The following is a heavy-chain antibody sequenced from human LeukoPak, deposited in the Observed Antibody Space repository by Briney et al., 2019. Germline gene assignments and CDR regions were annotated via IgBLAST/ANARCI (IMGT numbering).Heavy chain of an antibody. D-gene: IGHD4-17*01. CDR1: GFTFSSYG. CDR3: TTGYGDYFDY. J-gene: IGHJ4*02. CDR2: IKSKTDGGTT. V-gene: IGHV3-15*01. Sequence: GGSLRLSCAASGFTFSSYGMSWVRQAPGKGLEWVGRIKSKTDGGTTDYAAPVKGRFTISRDDSKNTLYLQMNSLKTEDTAVYYCTTGYGDYFDYWGQGTLVTVSS.